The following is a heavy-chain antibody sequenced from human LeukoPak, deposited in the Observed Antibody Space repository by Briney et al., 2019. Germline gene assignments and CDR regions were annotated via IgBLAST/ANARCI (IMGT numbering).Heavy chain of an antibody. CDR2: ISISGDST. CDR1: GFTFSNYP. CDR3: ARDRGY. J-gene: IGHJ4*02. Sequence: PGGSLRLSCAASGFTFSNYPMMWVRQAPGNGLEWVSAISISGDSTYYADSVKGRFTISRDNSKNTLYLQMNSLRAEDTAVYYCARDRGYWGQGNLVTVSS. V-gene: IGHV3-23*01.